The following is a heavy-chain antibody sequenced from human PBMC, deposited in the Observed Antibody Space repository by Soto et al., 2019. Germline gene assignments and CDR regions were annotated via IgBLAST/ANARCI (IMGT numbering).Heavy chain of an antibody. CDR2: IYHSGST. Sequence: QVQLQESGPGLVKPSGTLSLTCAVSGGSISSSNWWSWVRQPPGKGLEWIGEIYHSGSTNYNPSLRGRVTISVDKSKNQFSLKLSSVTAADTAVYYCARDTYYYGSGSPKALDYWGQGTLVTVSS. D-gene: IGHD3-10*01. V-gene: IGHV4-4*02. CDR1: GGSISSSNW. CDR3: ARDTYYYGSGSPKALDY. J-gene: IGHJ4*02.